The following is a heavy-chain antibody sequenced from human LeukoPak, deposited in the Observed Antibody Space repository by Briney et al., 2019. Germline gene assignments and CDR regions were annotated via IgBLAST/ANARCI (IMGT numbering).Heavy chain of an antibody. D-gene: IGHD3-22*01. CDR1: GGTFSSYA. CDR3: ARDYYDSSGYRLPFDY. J-gene: IGHJ4*02. Sequence: SVKVSCKASGGTFSSYAISWVRQAPGQGLEWMGGTIPIFGTANYAQKFQGRVTITADESTSTAYMELSSLRSEDTAVYYCARDYYDSSGYRLPFDYWGQGTLVTVSS. CDR2: TIPIFGTA. V-gene: IGHV1-69*13.